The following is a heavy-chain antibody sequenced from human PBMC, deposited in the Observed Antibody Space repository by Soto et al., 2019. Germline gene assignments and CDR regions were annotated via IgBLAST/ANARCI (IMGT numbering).Heavy chain of an antibody. CDR3: AKEGQIPNWYFDY. V-gene: IGHV3-30*18. Sequence: QVQLVESEGGVVQPGRSLRLSCTASGFTFSNYGMHWVRQAPGKGLEWVTVISYDGNVAYYADSVKGRFTSSRDNSKNTLSLQMNRMRTEDTAVYYCAKEGQIPNWYFDYWGQGNLVTVSS. D-gene: IGHD1-1*01. CDR2: ISYDGNVA. J-gene: IGHJ4*02. CDR1: GFTFSNYG.